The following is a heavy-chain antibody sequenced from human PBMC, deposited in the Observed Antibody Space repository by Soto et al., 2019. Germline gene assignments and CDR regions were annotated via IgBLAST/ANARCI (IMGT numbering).Heavy chain of an antibody. J-gene: IGHJ5*02. D-gene: IGHD2-15*01. CDR1: GGSISNYY. V-gene: IGHV4-59*01. Sequence: PSETLSLTCTVSGGSISNYYWSWIRQPPGKGLDWIGYIFYSGSTNYNPSLKSRVTLSVDTSKNQFSLQLTSVTAADTAVYYCARGGLPGGWFDPWGQGTLVTVSS. CDR2: IFYSGST. CDR3: ARGGLPGGWFDP.